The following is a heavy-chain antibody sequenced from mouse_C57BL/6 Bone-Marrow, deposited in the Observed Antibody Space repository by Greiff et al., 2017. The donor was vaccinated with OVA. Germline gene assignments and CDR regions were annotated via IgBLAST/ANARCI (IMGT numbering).Heavy chain of an antibody. Sequence: VQLQQSGAELVRPGTSVKMSCKASGYTFTNYWIGWAKQRPGHGLEWIGDIYHGGGYTNYHEKFKGKVTLTADKSSRTAYLQFSSLTSEDYAIFYYASSYYYDSSYWFDYWGQGTLVTVSA. CDR3: ASSYYYDSSYWFDY. J-gene: IGHJ3*01. V-gene: IGHV1-63*01. D-gene: IGHD1-1*01. CDR1: GYTFTNYW. CDR2: IYHGGGYT.